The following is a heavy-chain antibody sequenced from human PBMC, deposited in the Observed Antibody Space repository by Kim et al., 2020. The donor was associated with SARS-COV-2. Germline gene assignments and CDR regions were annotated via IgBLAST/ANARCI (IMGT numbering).Heavy chain of an antibody. CDR2: IRSKAYGGTT. D-gene: IGHD3-10*01. CDR3: TRKADRYGSGSYSVH. J-gene: IGHJ4*02. V-gene: IGHV3-49*03. Sequence: GESLKISCTASGFTFGDYAMSWFRQAPGKGLEWVGFIRSKAYGGTTEYAASVKGRFTISRDDSKSIAYLQMNSLKTEDTAVYYCTRKADRYGSGSYSVHWGQGTLVTVSS. CDR1: GFTFGDYA.